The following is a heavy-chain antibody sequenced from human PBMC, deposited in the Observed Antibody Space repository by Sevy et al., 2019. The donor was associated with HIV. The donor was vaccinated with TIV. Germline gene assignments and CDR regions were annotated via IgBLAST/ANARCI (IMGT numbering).Heavy chain of an antibody. CDR2: IRSKAYGGTT. Sequence: GGSLRLSCTASGFTFGDYAMSWFRQAPGKGLEWVGFIRSKAYGGTTEYDESVKCRFTISRDDSKSIAYLQMNRLKTEDTAVYYCTRDHFGLYSSSWADYWGQGTLVTVSS. CDR1: GFTFGDYA. CDR3: TRDHFGLYSSSWADY. J-gene: IGHJ4*02. D-gene: IGHD6-13*01. V-gene: IGHV3-49*03.